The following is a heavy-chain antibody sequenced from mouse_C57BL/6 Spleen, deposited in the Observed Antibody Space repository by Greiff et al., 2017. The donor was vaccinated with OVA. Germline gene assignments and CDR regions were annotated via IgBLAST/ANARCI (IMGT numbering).Heavy chain of an antibody. V-gene: IGHV5-16*01. CDR1: GFTFSDYY. CDR2: INYDGSST. D-gene: IGHD3-2*02. Sequence: EVKLVESEGGLVQPGSSMKLSCTASGFTFSDYYMAWVRQVPEKGLEWVANINYDGSSTYYLDSLKSRFIISRDNAKNILYLQMSSLKSEDTATYYCAREDSSGSDAMDYWGQGTSVTVSS. J-gene: IGHJ4*01. CDR3: AREDSSGSDAMDY.